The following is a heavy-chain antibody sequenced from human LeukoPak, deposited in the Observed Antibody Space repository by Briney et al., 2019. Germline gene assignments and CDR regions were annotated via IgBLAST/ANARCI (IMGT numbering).Heavy chain of an antibody. CDR1: GFTFSSFA. J-gene: IGHJ4*02. D-gene: IGHD1-26*01. CDR2: ISGSGRGGMT. CDR3: ARDIAPIVGVFDY. V-gene: IGHV3-23*01. Sequence: PGGSLRLSCAASGFTFSSFAMSWVRQAPGKGLEGVSNISGSGRGGMTYYADSVKGRFTISRDNSKNSLYLQMNGLRAEDTAVYYCARDIAPIVGVFDYWGQGTLVTVSS.